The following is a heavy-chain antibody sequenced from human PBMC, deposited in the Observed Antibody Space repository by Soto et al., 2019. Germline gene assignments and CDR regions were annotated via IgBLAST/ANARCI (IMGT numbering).Heavy chain of an antibody. CDR2: INPSGDST. V-gene: IGHV1-46*01. J-gene: IGHJ5*02. D-gene: IGHD4-17*01. CDR3: ARKDYGDYGWFDP. CDR1: GFTFINYY. Sequence: ASVKVSCKASGFTFINYYMHWVRQAPGQGLEWMGVINPSGDSTNYAQKFQGRVTMTRDTSTSTVYMDLSSLRSEDTAVYYCARKDYGDYGWFDPWGQGTLVTVSS.